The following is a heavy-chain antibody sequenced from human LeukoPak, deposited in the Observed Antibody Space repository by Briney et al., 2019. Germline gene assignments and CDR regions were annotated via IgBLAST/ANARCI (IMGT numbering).Heavy chain of an antibody. J-gene: IGHJ2*01. Sequence: PSDTLALTCAVSGGSFSSGGYSWTWIRQPPGKGLAWIGYIHHTGSTYYNPSLKRPVTTSVDRSNSQFSLKLTSVTPADTAVYYCASRYWFLDLWGRGTLVIVSS. CDR3: ASRYWFLDL. V-gene: IGHV4-30-2*01. CDR2: IHHTGST. CDR1: GGSFSSGGYS.